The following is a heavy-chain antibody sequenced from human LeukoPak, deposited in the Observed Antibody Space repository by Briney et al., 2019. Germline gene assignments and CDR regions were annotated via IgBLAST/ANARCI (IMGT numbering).Heavy chain of an antibody. Sequence: PSETLSLTCVVYGGSFSGYYWSWIRQPPGKGLEWIGEINHSGSTNYNPSLKSRVTISVDTSKNQFSLKLSSVTAADTAVYYCARGLIYDYWGQGTLVTVSS. V-gene: IGHV4-34*01. CDR3: ARGLIYDY. CDR2: INHSGST. CDR1: GGSFSGYY. J-gene: IGHJ4*02.